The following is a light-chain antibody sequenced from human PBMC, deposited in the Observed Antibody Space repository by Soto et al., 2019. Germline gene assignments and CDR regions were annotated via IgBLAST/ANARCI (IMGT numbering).Light chain of an antibody. CDR1: SSNIGSNY. V-gene: IGLV1-51*01. CDR2: DNN. J-gene: IGLJ3*02. CDR3: GTWDSSLSVVG. Sequence: QSVLTQPHLVSAPPGQKGTISCAGSSSNIGSNYVSWYQQRPITAPKLLIYDNNERPSGIPDRFSGSKSGTSATLGITGLQTGDEADYYCGTWDSSLSVVGFGGGNKLT.